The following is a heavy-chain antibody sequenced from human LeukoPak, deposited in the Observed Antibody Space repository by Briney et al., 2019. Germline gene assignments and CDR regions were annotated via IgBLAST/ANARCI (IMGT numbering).Heavy chain of an antibody. V-gene: IGHV4-39*07. Sequence: SETLSLTCTVSGGSISSSSYYWGWIRQPPGKGLEWIGSIYYSGSTYYNPSLKSRVTISVDTSKNQFSLKLSSVTAADMAVYYCARSYDSGNYDYWGQGTLVTVSS. J-gene: IGHJ4*02. CDR2: IYYSGST. D-gene: IGHD3-10*01. CDR3: ARSYDSGNYDY. CDR1: GGSISSSSYY.